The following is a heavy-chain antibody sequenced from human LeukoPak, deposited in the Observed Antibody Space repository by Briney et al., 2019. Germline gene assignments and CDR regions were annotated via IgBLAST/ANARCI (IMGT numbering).Heavy chain of an antibody. CDR2: IISDGITT. D-gene: IGHD3-16*02. J-gene: IGHJ6*03. Sequence: GGSLRLSCAASGFTFSSYWMHWVRQAPGRGLVWVSRIISDGITTNYADSVKGRFTTSRDNVKNTVDLQMNRLRAEDTTVYYCTRSSRYDSLNMDVWGKRTKVTVSS. CDR1: GFTFSSYW. V-gene: IGHV3-74*01. CDR3: TRSSRYDSLNMDV.